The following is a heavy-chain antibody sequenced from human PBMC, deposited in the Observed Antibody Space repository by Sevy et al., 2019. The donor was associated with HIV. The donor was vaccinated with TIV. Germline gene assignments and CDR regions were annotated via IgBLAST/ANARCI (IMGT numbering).Heavy chain of an antibody. V-gene: IGHV3-21*01. CDR1: GFTFSSYN. J-gene: IGHJ6*02. Sequence: GGSLRLSCAASGFTFSSYNMNWVRQAPGKGLEWVSFVFSSSSYISYSDSVKGRFTISRDNAKNSLYLQMNSLRAEDTSVYYCARDKTILEGRYGLDVWGQGTTVTVSS. CDR2: VFSSSSYI. CDR3: ARDKTILEGRYGLDV. D-gene: IGHD3-3*01.